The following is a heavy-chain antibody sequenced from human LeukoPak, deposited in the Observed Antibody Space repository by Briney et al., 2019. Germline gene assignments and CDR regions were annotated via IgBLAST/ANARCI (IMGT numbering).Heavy chain of an antibody. J-gene: IGHJ4*02. Sequence: ASVKVSCKAPGYTFTDYYMHWVRQAPGQGLEWMGWINPNSGGTNYAQKFQGWVTMTRDTSISTAYMELSRLRSDDTAEYYCARGSVGTRSNYVGARHYYFDYWGQGTLVTVSS. CDR2: INPNSGGT. CDR1: GYTFTDYY. V-gene: IGHV1-2*04. CDR3: ARGSVGTRSNYVGARHYYFDY. D-gene: IGHD4-11*01.